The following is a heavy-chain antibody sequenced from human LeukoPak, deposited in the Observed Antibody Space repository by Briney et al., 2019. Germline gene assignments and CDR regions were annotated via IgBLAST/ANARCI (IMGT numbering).Heavy chain of an antibody. Sequence: SETLSLTCTVSGGSISSYYWSWIRQPPGKGLEWIGYISYSGSTNYNPSLKSRVTISIDTSKNQFSLKLRSVTAADTAIYYCARSPYSSSWYTFDYWGQGTLVTVSS. CDR1: GGSISSYY. J-gene: IGHJ4*02. CDR2: ISYSGST. V-gene: IGHV4-59*08. D-gene: IGHD6-13*01. CDR3: ARSPYSSSWYTFDY.